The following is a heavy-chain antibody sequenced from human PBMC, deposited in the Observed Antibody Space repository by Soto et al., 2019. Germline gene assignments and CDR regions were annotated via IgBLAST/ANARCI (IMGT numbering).Heavy chain of an antibody. CDR2: FDPEGGEA. J-gene: IGHJ4*02. D-gene: IGHD3-10*01. V-gene: IGHV1-24*01. CDR1: GHTLTEFS. CDR3: ATPSPRGGAMITNINFDF. Sequence: ASEKVSCKISGHTLTEFSIQWMRQAPGKGLEWSAGFDPEGGEAIDAQKWHGSVTVTEGTVTDTAYMELSGLKSDDTAVYYCATPSPRGGAMITNINFDFWGQGTPVTVSS.